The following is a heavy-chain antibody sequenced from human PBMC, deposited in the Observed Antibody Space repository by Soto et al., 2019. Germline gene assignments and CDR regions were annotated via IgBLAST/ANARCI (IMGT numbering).Heavy chain of an antibody. Sequence: KSSETLSLTCTVSGGSISNYYWSWIRQPPGKGLEWIAYISNSGNTNSNPSLKSRVTISVDTSQNQFSLKLTSVTAADTAVYYCARWGERYGVMDYYGMDVWGQGTTVTVSS. J-gene: IGHJ6*02. CDR3: ARWGERYGVMDYYGMDV. CDR2: ISNSGNT. D-gene: IGHD3-16*01. CDR1: GGSISNYY. V-gene: IGHV4-59*01.